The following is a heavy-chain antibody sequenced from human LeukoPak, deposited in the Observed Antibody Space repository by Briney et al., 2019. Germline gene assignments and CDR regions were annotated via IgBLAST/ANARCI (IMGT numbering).Heavy chain of an antibody. Sequence: GGSLRLSCVVSGSMFRNYWMSWLRQAPGKGPEWVANINQDGTKIFEVDFMKGRFTLSRDNAKSSLYLQMNSLRPEDSAVYYCARDADYYDGSGYYGAWGQGTLVTVSS. CDR2: INQDGTKI. CDR3: ARDADYYDGSGYYGA. V-gene: IGHV3-7*03. CDR1: GSMFRNYW. J-gene: IGHJ5*02. D-gene: IGHD3-22*01.